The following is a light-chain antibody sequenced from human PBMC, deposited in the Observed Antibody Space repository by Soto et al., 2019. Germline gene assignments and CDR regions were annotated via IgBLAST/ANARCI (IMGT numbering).Light chain of an antibody. V-gene: IGKV1-33*01. J-gene: IGKJ3*01. CDR3: QQYDNLPPFT. CDR1: QDISNF. Sequence: DIQMTQSPSSLSASVGDRVTITCQASQDISNFLNWYQQKPGTAPKLLICDASNLETGVPSRFSGSGSGTDFTFTISSLQPEDIATYYCQQYDNLPPFTFGPGTKVDIK. CDR2: DAS.